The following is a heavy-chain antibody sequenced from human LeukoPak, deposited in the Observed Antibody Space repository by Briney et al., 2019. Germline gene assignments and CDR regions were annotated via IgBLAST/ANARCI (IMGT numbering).Heavy chain of an antibody. V-gene: IGHV5-51*01. D-gene: IGHD5-24*01. CDR1: GCSFTNYW. J-gene: IGHJ3*02. Sequence: GESLKISCKGSGCSFTNYWIGWVRQMPGKGLEWMGIIYPGDSDTRYSPSFQGQVTISADKSISTAYLQWSSLKASDTAMYYCARLEMATINKNAFDIWGQGTMVTVSS. CDR3: ARLEMATINKNAFDI. CDR2: IYPGDSDT.